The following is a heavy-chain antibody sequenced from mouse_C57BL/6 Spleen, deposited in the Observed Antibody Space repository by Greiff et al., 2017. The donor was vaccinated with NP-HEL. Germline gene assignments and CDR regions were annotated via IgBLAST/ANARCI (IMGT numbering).Heavy chain of an antibody. CDR1: GFTFSSYA. CDR3: ARDRDDYDDYFDY. D-gene: IGHD2-4*01. CDR2: ISDGGSYT. J-gene: IGHJ2*01. Sequence: EVKLEESGGGLVKPGGSLKLSCAASGFTFSSYAMSWVRQTPEKRLEWVATISDGGSYTYYPDNVKGRFTISRDNAKNNLYLQMSHLKSEDTAMYYCARDRDDYDDYFDYWGQGTTLTVSS. V-gene: IGHV5-4*01.